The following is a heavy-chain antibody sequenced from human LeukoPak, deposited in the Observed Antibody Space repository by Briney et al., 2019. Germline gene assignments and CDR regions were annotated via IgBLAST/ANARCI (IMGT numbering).Heavy chain of an antibody. J-gene: IGHJ6*02. V-gene: IGHV3-30-3*01. Sequence: GRSLRLSCAASGFTFSSYAMHWVRQAPGKGLEWVAVISYDGSYIYYADSVKGRFTISRDNSKNTLYLQMNSLRAKDTAVYYCPRVSYRTNGVCYTDYYYGMDVWGQGTTVTVS. CDR2: ISYDGSYI. D-gene: IGHD2-8*01. CDR1: GFTFSSYA. CDR3: PRVSYRTNGVCYTDYYYGMDV.